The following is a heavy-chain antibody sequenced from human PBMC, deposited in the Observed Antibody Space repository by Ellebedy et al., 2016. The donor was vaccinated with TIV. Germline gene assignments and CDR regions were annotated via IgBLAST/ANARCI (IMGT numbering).Heavy chain of an antibody. D-gene: IGHD3-22*01. J-gene: IGHJ4*02. CDR1: GFTFSDHY. Sequence: GESLKISCAVSGFTFSDHYMDWVRQAPGTGLEWVSVISNSGDTTYADSVKGRFTISRDNSKNTLYLQMNSLRAEDTAVYYCARGYDNRGFYDCPFDHWGQGTLVTVSS. CDR3: ARGYDNRGFYDCPFDH. V-gene: IGHV3-53*01. CDR2: ISNSGDT.